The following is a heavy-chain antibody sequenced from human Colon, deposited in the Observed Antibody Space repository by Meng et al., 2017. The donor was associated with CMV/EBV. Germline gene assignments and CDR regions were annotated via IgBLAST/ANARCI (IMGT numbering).Heavy chain of an antibody. J-gene: IGHJ6*02. CDR3: AKELSTANSQPYYFGFDV. V-gene: IGHV3-23*01. CDR2: VGDSGGST. D-gene: IGHD5/OR15-5a*01. Sequence: GESLKISCVGPGFTFDRYPISWVRQVPGKGLEWVSSVGDSGGSTWYAESVRGRFTNSKDTSGNTVYLQMNSLRAEDTAIYYCAKELSTANSQPYYFGFDVWGQGTTVTVSS. CDR1: GFTFDRYP.